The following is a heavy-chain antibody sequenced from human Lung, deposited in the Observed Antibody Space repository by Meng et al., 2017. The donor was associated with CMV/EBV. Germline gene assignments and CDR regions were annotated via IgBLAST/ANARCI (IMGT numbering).Heavy chain of an antibody. D-gene: IGHD4-11*01. CDR3: ARDRQNSNYGSTNY. V-gene: IGHV3-21*06. Sequence: ESLKISCLGSGFDFSTYSMNWFRQAPEKGPEWVSSISSSSSYIYYADSVKGRFTVSRSNANDSLYLQMNSLRAEDTGVYYCARDRQNSNYGSTNYWGQGTLVTFSS. CDR1: GFDFSTYS. J-gene: IGHJ4*02. CDR2: ISSSSSYI.